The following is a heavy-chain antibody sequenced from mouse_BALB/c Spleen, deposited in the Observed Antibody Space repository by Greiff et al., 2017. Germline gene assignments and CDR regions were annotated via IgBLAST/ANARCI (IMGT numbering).Heavy chain of an antibody. J-gene: IGHJ4*01. CDR2: IDPENGDT. Sequence: VQLQQSGAELVRSGASVKLSCTASGFNIKDYYMHWVKQRPEQGLEWIGWIDPENGDTEYAPKFQGKATMTADTSSNTAYLQLSSLTSEDTAVYYCNGRNYAMDYWGQGTSVTVSS. CDR1: GFNIKDYY. CDR3: NGRNYAMDY. V-gene: IGHV14-4*02.